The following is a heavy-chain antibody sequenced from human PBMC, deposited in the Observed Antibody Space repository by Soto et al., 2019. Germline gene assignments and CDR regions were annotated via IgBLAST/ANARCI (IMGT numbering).Heavy chain of an antibody. CDR3: ARQQTNNSHGVDP. CDR1: GFTFSSYW. D-gene: IGHD1-20*01. J-gene: IGHJ5*01. CDR2: IKEDGGET. V-gene: IGHV3-7*03. Sequence: EVQLVESGGGLVQPGGSLRLSCAASGFTFSSYWMSWVRQAPGKGLEWVANIKEDGGETYYVDSVKGRFTISRDNAKNSMYQQMNSHSAEDTAVYYCARQQTNNSHGVDPWGQGTLVTVSS.